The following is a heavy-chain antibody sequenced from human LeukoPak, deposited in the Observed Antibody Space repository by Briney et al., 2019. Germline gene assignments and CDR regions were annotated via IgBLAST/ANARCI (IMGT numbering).Heavy chain of an antibody. J-gene: IGHJ2*01. CDR1: GYSFTRNW. V-gene: IGHV5-51*01. CDR2: IYPGDSDT. Sequence: GESLKISCKGSGYSFTRNWIGWVRQMPGKGLEWMGIIYPGDSDTRYSPSFQGQVTVSADKSINTAYLQWSSLKASDTAMYYCARRVVNNRNWYFNLWGRGTLVTVSS. CDR3: ARRVVNNRNWYFNL. D-gene: IGHD4-23*01.